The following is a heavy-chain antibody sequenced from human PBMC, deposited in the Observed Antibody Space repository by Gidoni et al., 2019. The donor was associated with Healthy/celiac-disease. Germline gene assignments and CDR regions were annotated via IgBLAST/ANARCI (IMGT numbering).Heavy chain of an antibody. CDR3: AKDGLSRLHLGELSYFDY. D-gene: IGHD3-16*02. J-gene: IGHJ4*02. V-gene: IGHV3-23*04. CDR2: ISGSGGST. Sequence: EVQLVESGGGLVQPGGSLRLSCAASGFTFRSSAMSWVRQAPGKGLEWVSAISGSGGSTYYADSVKGRFTISRDNSKNTLYLQMNSLRAEDTAVYYCAKDGLSRLHLGELSYFDYWGQGTLVTVSS. CDR1: GFTFRSSA.